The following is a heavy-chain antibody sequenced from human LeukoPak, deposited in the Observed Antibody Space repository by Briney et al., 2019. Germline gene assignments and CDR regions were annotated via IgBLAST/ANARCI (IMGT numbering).Heavy chain of an antibody. J-gene: IGHJ3*02. CDR3: ARDFGDIVAAFDI. CDR2: IYDSGRT. V-gene: IGHV4-59*01. Sequence: PSETLSLTCTVSGGSISSYYWNWIRQPPGKGLEWIGYIYDSGRTNYNPSLKSRVTISVDTSKNRFSLKLSSVTAADTAVYYCARDFGDIVAAFDIWGQGTVVTVSA. CDR1: GGSISSYY. D-gene: IGHD5-12*01.